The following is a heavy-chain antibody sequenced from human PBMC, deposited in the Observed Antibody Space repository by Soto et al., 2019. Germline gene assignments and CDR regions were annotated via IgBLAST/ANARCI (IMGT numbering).Heavy chain of an antibody. CDR3: AKYGSGSYGAYAFDI. Sequence: GGSLRLSCAASGFIFGNYWMSWVRQAPGKGLEWVANINPGGREKNYVDSVKGRFSISRDDAEKSHRLQMNSLRAEDTAVYYCAKYGSGSYGAYAFDIWGHGTMVTVSS. J-gene: IGHJ3*02. D-gene: IGHD3-10*01. CDR1: GFIFGNYW. V-gene: IGHV3-7*01. CDR2: INPGGREK.